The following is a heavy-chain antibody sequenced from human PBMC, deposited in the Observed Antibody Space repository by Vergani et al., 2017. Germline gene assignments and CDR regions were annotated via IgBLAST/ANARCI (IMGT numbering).Heavy chain of an antibody. CDR3: ARISHTGPYYMDV. J-gene: IGHJ6*03. Sequence: QVQLQQWGAGLLKPSETLSLTCAVYGGSFSGYYWSWIRQPPGKGLEWIGEINHSGSTNYNPSLKSRVTISVDTSKNQFSLKMSSVTAADTAVYYCARISHTGPYYMDVWGKGTTVTVSS. CDR1: GGSFSGYY. CDR2: INHSGST. V-gene: IGHV4-34*01. D-gene: IGHD4-17*01.